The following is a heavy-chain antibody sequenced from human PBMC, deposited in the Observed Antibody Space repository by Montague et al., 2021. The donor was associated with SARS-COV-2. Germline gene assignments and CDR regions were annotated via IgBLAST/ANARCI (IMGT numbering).Heavy chain of an antibody. CDR1: GGSISSTTYR. V-gene: IGHV4-39*01. J-gene: IGHJ4*02. D-gene: IGHD4-17*01. CDR2: ISYSGTT. Sequence: SETLSLTCTVSGGSISSTTYRWGWIRQPPGKGLEWIGLISYSGTTFYNPSLKSRISMSVDTPKSQFSLNLTSVTAADTAVYYCARRYGSSLDSWGQGILVAVSS. CDR3: ARRYGSSLDS.